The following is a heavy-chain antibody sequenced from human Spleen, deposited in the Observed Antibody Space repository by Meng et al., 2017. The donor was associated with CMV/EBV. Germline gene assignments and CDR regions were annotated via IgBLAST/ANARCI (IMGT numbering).Heavy chain of an antibody. CDR1: YAFTGYY. J-gene: IGHJ4*02. CDR3: ARKGYCSSTSCSYWDY. CDR2: INPNSGGT. Sequence: YAFTGYYMHWVRQAPGQGLEWMGGINPNSGGTNYEQKFQGRVTMTRDTSISTAYMELSRLRSDDTAVYYCARKGYCSSTSCSYWDYWGQGTLVTVSS. D-gene: IGHD2-2*01. V-gene: IGHV1-2*02.